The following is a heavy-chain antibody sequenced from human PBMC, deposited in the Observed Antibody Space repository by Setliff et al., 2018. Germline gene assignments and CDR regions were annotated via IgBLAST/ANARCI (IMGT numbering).Heavy chain of an antibody. CDR2: ISPYNGHT. Sequence: ASAKVFCKTSGYLLTSYGFTWVRQAPGQGLEWMGWISPYNGHTNSAQKLQGRVTTTTDTSTNTAYIELRSLRSDDTAMYFCALSSLPLCSGGNCPNDFDVWGQGTMVTVS. V-gene: IGHV1-18*01. D-gene: IGHD2-15*01. CDR3: ALSSLPLCSGGNCPNDFDV. CDR1: GYLLTSYG. J-gene: IGHJ3*01.